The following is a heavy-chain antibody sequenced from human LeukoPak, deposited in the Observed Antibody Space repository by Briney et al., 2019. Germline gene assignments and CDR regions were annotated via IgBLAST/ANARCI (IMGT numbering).Heavy chain of an antibody. V-gene: IGHV4-39*01. CDR1: GGSISSSSYY. CDR2: IYYSGST. J-gene: IGHJ4*02. Sequence: PSETLSLTCTVSGGSISSSSYYWGWIRQPPGKGLEWIGSIYYSGSTYYNPSLKSRVTISVDTSKNQFSLKLSSVTAADTAVYYCARHLDGYGSGSYFDYWGQGTLVTVSS. CDR3: ARHLDGYGSGSYFDY. D-gene: IGHD3-10*01.